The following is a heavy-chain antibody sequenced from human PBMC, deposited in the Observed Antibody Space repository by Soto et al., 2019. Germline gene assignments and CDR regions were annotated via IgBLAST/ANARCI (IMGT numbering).Heavy chain of an antibody. CDR2: INPNSGGT. J-gene: IGHJ3*02. CDR3: ASTKAHVGAKAADAFDI. Sequence: ASVKVSCKASGYTFTGYYMHWVRQAPGQGLEWMGWINPNSGGTNYAQKFQGWVTMTRDTSISTAYMELSRLRSDDTAVYYCASTKAHVGAKAADAFDIWGQGTMVTVS. CDR1: GYTFTGYY. V-gene: IGHV1-2*04. D-gene: IGHD1-26*01.